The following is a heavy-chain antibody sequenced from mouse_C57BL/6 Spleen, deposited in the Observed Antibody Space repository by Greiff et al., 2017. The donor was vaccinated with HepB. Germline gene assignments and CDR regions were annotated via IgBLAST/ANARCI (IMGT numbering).Heavy chain of an antibody. J-gene: IGHJ1*03. V-gene: IGHV5-17*01. D-gene: IGHD2-2*01. CDR3: AKSTMVTTWYFDV. CDR1: GFTFSDYG. CDR2: ISSGSSTI. Sequence: EVKLMESGGGLVKPGGSLKLSCAASGFTFSDYGMHWVRQAPEKGLEWVAYISSGSSTIYYADTMKGRFNIARDNAKNTLFLQMTSLRSEDTAMYYCAKSTMVTTWYFDVWGTGTTVTVSS.